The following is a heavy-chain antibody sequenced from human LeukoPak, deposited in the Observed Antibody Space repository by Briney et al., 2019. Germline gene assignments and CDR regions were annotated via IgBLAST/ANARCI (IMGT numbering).Heavy chain of an antibody. CDR1: GFTFSGYF. V-gene: IGHV3-21*01. CDR3: ARGYCGGDCYGD. CDR2: ISGSSRHI. J-gene: IGHJ1*01. D-gene: IGHD2-21*02. Sequence: GGSLRLSCAASGFTFSGYFMNWVRQAPGKGLEYVSSISGSSRHIYYADSVKGRFTISRDNTKSSLYLQMNSLRVEDMAVYYCARGYCGGDCYGDWGQGTLVTVSS.